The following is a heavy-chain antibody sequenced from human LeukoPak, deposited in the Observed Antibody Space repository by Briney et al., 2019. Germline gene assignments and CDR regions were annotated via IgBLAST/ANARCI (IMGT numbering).Heavy chain of an antibody. CDR1: GFTFSSYG. Sequence: GGSLRLSCAASGFTFSSYGMHWVRQAPGEGLEWVAVISYDGSNKYYADSVKGRFTISRDNSKNTLYLQMNSLRAEDTAVYYCAGGLWLGIYYYYGMDVWGQGTTVTVSS. CDR3: AGGLWLGIYYYYGMDV. V-gene: IGHV3-30*03. CDR2: ISYDGSNK. J-gene: IGHJ6*02. D-gene: IGHD5-24*01.